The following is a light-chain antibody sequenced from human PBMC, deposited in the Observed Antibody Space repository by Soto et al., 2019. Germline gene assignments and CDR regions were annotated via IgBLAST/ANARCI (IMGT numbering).Light chain of an antibody. V-gene: IGKV3-20*01. CDR1: QSDSSSY. Sequence: EIVLTQSPCTLSLSPGERATLSCRASQSDSSSYLAWYQQKPGQAPRLIIYGASSRATGIPERFSGSGSGTVFTLIISRLEPEDFAVYYCQQYGRSQTFGQGTKVEIK. CDR3: QQYGRSQT. J-gene: IGKJ1*01. CDR2: GAS.